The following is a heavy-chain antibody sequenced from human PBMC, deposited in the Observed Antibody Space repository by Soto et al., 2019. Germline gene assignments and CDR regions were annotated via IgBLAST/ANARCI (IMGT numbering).Heavy chain of an antibody. CDR2: ISAYNGNT. CDR1: GYTFTSYG. Sequence: QVQLVQSGAEVKKPGASVKVSCKASGYTFTSYGISWVQQAPGQGLEWMGWISAYNGNTNYAQKLQGRVTMTTDTSTSTAYMELRSLRSDDTAVYYCARDPGIAARPGYYYYGMDVWGQGTTVTVSS. J-gene: IGHJ6*02. CDR3: ARDPGIAARPGYYYYGMDV. V-gene: IGHV1-18*04. D-gene: IGHD6-6*01.